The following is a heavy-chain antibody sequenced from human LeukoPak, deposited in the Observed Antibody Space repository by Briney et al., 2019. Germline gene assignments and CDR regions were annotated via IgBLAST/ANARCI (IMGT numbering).Heavy chain of an antibody. D-gene: IGHD4-17*01. V-gene: IGHV3-30*18. CDR3: AKDRVGHYGDYSHDS. CDR1: EFTFTDYY. J-gene: IGHJ4*02. Sequence: GGSLRLSCAASEFTFTDYYMSWIRQAPGKGLEWVAVISYDGSNKYYADSVKGRFTISRDNSKNTLYLQMNSLRAEDTAVYYCAKDRVGHYGDYSHDSWGQGTLVTVSS. CDR2: ISYDGSNK.